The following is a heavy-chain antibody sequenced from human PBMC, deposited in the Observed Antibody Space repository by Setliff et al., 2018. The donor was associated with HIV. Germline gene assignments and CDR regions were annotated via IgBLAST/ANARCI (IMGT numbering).Heavy chain of an antibody. CDR3: VKDGTLIGRYYQFFDA. Sequence: GGSLRLSCVASGFNFEYHILYWVRQVPGKGLEWVSGITWNSDNTYYADSVKGRFTISRDNAKNSVYLQMTSLRPEDTAFYCCVKDGTLIGRYYQFFDAWGKGIMVTVSS. D-gene: IGHD1-26*01. V-gene: IGHV3-9*01. J-gene: IGHJ6*04. CDR2: ITWNSDNT. CDR1: GFNFEYHI.